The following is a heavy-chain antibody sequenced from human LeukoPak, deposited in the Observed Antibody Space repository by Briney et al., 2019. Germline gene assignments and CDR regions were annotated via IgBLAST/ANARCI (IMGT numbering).Heavy chain of an antibody. D-gene: IGHD3-3*01. Sequence: ASVKVSCKASGYTFTGYYMHWVRQAPGQGLEWMGWINPNSGGTNYAQKFQGRVTMTRDTSISTAYMELSRLRSDDTAVYYCARGVAIFGVARDYWGQGTLVTVSS. J-gene: IGHJ4*02. CDR2: INPNSGGT. V-gene: IGHV1-2*02. CDR1: GYTFTGYY. CDR3: ARGVAIFGVARDY.